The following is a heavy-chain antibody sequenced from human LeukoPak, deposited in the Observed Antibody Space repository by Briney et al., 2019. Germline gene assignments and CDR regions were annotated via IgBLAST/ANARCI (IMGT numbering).Heavy chain of an antibody. CDR3: ARSRSRDCSSTSCYSYGLDY. CDR2: INPNSGGT. J-gene: IGHJ4*02. Sequence: EASVKFSCKASGYTFTGYYMHWVRQAPGQGFEWMGWINPNSGGTNYAQKFQGRVTMTRDTSISTAYMELSRLRSDDTAVYYCARSRSRDCSSTSCYSYGLDYWGQGTLVTVSS. D-gene: IGHD2-2*01. CDR1: GYTFTGYY. V-gene: IGHV1-2*02.